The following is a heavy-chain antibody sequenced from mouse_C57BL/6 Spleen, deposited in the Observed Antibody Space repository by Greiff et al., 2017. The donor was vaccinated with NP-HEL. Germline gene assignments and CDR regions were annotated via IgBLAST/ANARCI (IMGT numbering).Heavy chain of an antibody. V-gene: IGHV1-15*01. CDR2: IDPETGGT. CDR3: TGYDGYYYFDY. J-gene: IGHJ2*01. D-gene: IGHD2-3*01. CDR1: GYTFTDYE. Sequence: QVQLQQSGAELVRPGASVTLSCKASGYTFTDYEMHWVKQTPVHGLEWIGAIDPETGGTAYNQKFKGKAILTADKSSSTAYMELRSLTSEDSAVYYCTGYDGYYYFDYWGQGTTLTVSS.